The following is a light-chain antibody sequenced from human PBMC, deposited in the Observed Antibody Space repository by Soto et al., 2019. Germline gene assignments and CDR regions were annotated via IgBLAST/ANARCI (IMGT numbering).Light chain of an antibody. CDR3: QQYYSTPIT. V-gene: IGKV4-1*01. CDR1: QRVLYSSNNKNY. J-gene: IGKJ4*01. Sequence: DSLMTQTHDSLAVPLGERATINCKSSQRVLYSSNNKNYLAWYQQKPGQPPKLLIYWASTRESGVPDRFSGSGSGTDFTLTISSLQAEDVAVYYCQQYYSTPITFGGGAKVDIK. CDR2: WAS.